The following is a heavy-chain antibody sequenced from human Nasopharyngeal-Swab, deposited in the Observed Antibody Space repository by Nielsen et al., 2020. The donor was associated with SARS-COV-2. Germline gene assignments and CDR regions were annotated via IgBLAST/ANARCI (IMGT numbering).Heavy chain of an antibody. Sequence: GESLKISCAASGFTFSTYSMNWVRQAPGKGLEWVSYISSSGSSIYYADSVKGRFTISRDNAKNSLYLQMNSLRAEGTALYYCAKVKSGTSYDAFDIWGQGTMVTVSS. CDR2: ISSSGSSI. V-gene: IGHV3-48*01. CDR1: GFTFSTYS. CDR3: AKVKSGTSYDAFDI. D-gene: IGHD1-26*01. J-gene: IGHJ3*02.